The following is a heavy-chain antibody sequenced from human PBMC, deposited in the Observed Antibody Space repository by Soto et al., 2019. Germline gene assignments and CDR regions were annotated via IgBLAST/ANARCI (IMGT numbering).Heavy chain of an antibody. CDR2: INTGNGNT. D-gene: IGHD3-10*01. J-gene: IGHJ4*02. Sequence: ASVKVSCKASGYTFTSYTLHWVRQAPGQRLEWMGWINTGNGNTKYSQKFQGRVTITRDTSASTAYMELSSLRSEDTAVYYCARGDTMVRGVIIDYFDYWGRG. CDR1: GYTFTSYT. V-gene: IGHV1-3*04. CDR3: ARGDTMVRGVIIDYFDY.